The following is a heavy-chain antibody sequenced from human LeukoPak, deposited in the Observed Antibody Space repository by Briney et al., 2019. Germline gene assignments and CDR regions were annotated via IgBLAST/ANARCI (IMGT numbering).Heavy chain of an antibody. D-gene: IGHD3-10*01. CDR1: GFTFSSYA. V-gene: IGHV3-23*01. CDR3: ANPGGVRGVGDY. J-gene: IGHJ4*02. Sequence: SGGSLRLSCAASGFTFSSYAMSWVRQAPGKGLEWVSAISGSGGSTYYADSVKGRFTISRDNSKNTLYLQMNSLRAEDTAVYYCANPGGVRGVGDYWGRGTLVTVSS. CDR2: ISGSGGST.